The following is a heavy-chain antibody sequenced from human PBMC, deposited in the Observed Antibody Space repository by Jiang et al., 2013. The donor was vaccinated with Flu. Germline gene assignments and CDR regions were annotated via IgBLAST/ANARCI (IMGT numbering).Heavy chain of an antibody. Sequence: KPSETLSLTCAVYGGSFSGYYWSWIRQPPGKGLEWIGEINHSGSTNYNPSLKSRVTISVDTSKNQFSLKLSSVTAADTAVYYCARRRNTVTTSNWFDPWGQGTLVTVSS. V-gene: IGHV4-34*01. CDR1: GGSFSGYY. J-gene: IGHJ5*02. CDR3: ARRRNTVTTSNWFDP. CDR2: INHSGST. D-gene: IGHD4-11*01.